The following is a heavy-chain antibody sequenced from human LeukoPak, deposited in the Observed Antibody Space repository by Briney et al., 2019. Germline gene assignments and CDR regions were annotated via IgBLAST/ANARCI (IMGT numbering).Heavy chain of an antibody. V-gene: IGHV4-59*01. Sequence: SETLSLTCTVSGGSISSYYWSWIRQPPGKGLEWIEYIYYSGSTNYNPSLKSRVTISVDTSKNQFSLKLSSVTAADTAVYYCAKGRTSGWYTNYFDYWGQGTLVTVSS. CDR1: GGSISSYY. CDR3: AKGRTSGWYTNYFDY. D-gene: IGHD6-19*01. J-gene: IGHJ4*02. CDR2: IYYSGST.